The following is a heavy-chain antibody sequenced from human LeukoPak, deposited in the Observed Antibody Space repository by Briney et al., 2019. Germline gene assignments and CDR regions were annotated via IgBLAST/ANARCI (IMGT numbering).Heavy chain of an antibody. Sequence: AGGSLRLSCAASGITFSSYAMTWVRQAPGKGLESVAVIWYDGSNKYYADSVKGRFTISRDNSKNTLYLQMNSLRAEDTAVYYCARDYNWNSFDYWGQGTLVTVSS. J-gene: IGHJ4*02. CDR1: GITFSSYA. V-gene: IGHV3-33*08. CDR3: ARDYNWNSFDY. D-gene: IGHD1-20*01. CDR2: IWYDGSNK.